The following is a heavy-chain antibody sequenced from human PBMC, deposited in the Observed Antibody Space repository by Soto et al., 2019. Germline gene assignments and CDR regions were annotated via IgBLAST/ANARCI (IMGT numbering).Heavy chain of an antibody. Sequence: QVQLVESGGGVVQPGRSLRLSCEASGFSFSNFGIHWVRQAPGKGLEWVAVLSYDGRNAFYADSVKGRFTISRDNSKNTLYLAMNSLRAEDTAVYYCVKDRVGSSCYYGMDVWGLGTTVTVSS. CDR1: GFSFSNFG. CDR2: LSYDGRNA. V-gene: IGHV3-30*18. CDR3: VKDRVGSSCYYGMDV. J-gene: IGHJ6*02. D-gene: IGHD1-26*01.